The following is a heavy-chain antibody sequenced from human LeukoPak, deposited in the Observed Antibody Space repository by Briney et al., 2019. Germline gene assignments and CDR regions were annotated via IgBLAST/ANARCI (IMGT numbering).Heavy chain of an antibody. CDR1: GYTFTGYY. CDR3: ARVELRDILTGYYRD. D-gene: IGHD3-9*01. J-gene: IGHJ4*02. V-gene: IGHV1-2*02. CDR2: INPNSGGT. Sequence: ASVKVSCKASGYTFTGYYMHWVRQAPGQGLEWMGWINPNSGGTNYAQKFQGRVTMTRDTSISTAYMELSRLRSDDTAVYYCARVELRDILTGYYRDWGQGTLVTVSS.